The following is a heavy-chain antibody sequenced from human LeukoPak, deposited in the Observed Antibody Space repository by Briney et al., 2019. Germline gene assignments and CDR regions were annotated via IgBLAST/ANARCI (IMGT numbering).Heavy chain of an antibody. J-gene: IGHJ4*02. CDR2: ISRTNSYM. Sequence: GGSLSLSCAASGFTFSSYSMNWVRQAPGKGLEWVSSISRTNSYMKYADSVKGRFTISRDNAKNLLYLQMNSLRAEDTAVYYCARKDYGDWGLGYWGQGTLITVSS. CDR3: ARKDYGDWGLGY. CDR1: GFTFSSYS. V-gene: IGHV3-21*01. D-gene: IGHD4-17*01.